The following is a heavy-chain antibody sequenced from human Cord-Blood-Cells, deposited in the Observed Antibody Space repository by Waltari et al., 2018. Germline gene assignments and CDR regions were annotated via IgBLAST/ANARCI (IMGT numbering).Heavy chain of an antibody. CDR1: GFTFSNAW. D-gene: IGHD7-27*01. Sequence: EVQLVESGGGLVKPGGSLRLSCAASGFTFSNAWMSWVRQAPGKGLEWFGRIKSKTDGGTTDYAAPVKGRFTISRDDSKNTLYLQMNSLKTEDTAVYYCTTRNWGWYFDYWGQGTLVTVSS. V-gene: IGHV3-15*01. J-gene: IGHJ4*02. CDR2: IKSKTDGGTT. CDR3: TTRNWGWYFDY.